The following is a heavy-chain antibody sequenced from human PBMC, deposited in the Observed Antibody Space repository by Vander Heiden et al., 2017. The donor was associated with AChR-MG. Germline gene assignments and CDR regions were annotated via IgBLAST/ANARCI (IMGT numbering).Heavy chain of an antibody. J-gene: IGHJ4*02. CDR2: LIPILGIA. Sequence: QVQLVQSGAGGKKPGSSGKVSCKASGGTFGSYAISWVRQAPGQGLEWMGRLIPILGIANYGQKFQGSVTITADKSTSTAYMELSSLRSEDTAVYYCARADNYYDSSGLDYWGQGTLVTVSS. CDR1: GGTFGSYA. CDR3: ARADNYYDSSGLDY. V-gene: IGHV1-69*04. D-gene: IGHD3-22*01.